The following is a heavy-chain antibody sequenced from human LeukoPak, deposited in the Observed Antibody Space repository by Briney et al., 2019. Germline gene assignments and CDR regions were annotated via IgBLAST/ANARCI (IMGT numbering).Heavy chain of an antibody. V-gene: IGHV3-23*01. CDR1: GFTASSNY. J-gene: IGHJ6*03. CDR3: VKDNGSGSSYYYVDV. Sequence: PGGSLRLSCAASGFTASSNYMSWVRQVQGKGLEWVSTIIGSGGSTYYTDSVKGRFTISRDNSKNTLYLQMNSLRADDTAEYYCVKDNGSGSSYYYVDVWGKGTTVTVSS. D-gene: IGHD1-26*01. CDR2: IIGSGGST.